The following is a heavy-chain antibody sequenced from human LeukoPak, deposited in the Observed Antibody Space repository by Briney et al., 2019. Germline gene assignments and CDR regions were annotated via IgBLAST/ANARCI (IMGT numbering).Heavy chain of an antibody. CDR2: INPNSGGT. V-gene: IGHV1-2*02. CDR3: ARTHCGGDCYSGGFDY. CDR1: GYTFTGYY. J-gene: IGHJ4*02. Sequence: ASVKVSCKASGYTFTGYYMHWVRQAPGQGLEWMGWINPNSGGTNYAQKFQGRVTMTRDTSISTAYMELSRLRSDDTAVYYCARTHCGGDCYSGGFDYWGQGTLVTVSS. D-gene: IGHD2-21*02.